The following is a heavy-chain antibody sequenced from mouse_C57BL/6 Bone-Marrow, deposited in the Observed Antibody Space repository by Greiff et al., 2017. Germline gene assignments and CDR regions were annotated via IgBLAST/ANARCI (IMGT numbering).Heavy chain of an antibody. CDR3: ARGLGYGSSFPYAMDY. CDR2: IDPEDGET. J-gene: IGHJ4*01. Sequence: VQLQQSGAEPPPPPAYVPLPTTSSALNIQYYYMHWVKQRTEKGLEWIGRIDPEDGETKYAPKFQGKATITADTSSNTAYLQLSSLTSEDTAVYYCARGLGYGSSFPYAMDYWGQGTSVTVSS. V-gene: IGHV14-2*01. D-gene: IGHD1-1*01. CDR1: ALNIQYYY.